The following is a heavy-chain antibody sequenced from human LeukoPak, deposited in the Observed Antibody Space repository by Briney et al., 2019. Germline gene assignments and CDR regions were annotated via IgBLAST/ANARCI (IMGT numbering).Heavy chain of an antibody. CDR2: IYYSGST. CDR3: ASYVLLWFGESRRRWFDP. D-gene: IGHD3-10*01. Sequence: PSETLSLTCTVSGGSISSSSYYWGWIRQPPGKGLEWIGSIYYSGSTYYNPSLKSRVTISVDTSKNQFSLKLSSVTAADTAVYYCASYVLLWFGESRRRWFDPWGQGTLVTVSS. V-gene: IGHV4-39*01. CDR1: GGSISSSSYY. J-gene: IGHJ5*02.